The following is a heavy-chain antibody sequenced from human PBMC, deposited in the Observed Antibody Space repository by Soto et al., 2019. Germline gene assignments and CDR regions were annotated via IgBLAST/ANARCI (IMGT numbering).Heavy chain of an antibody. V-gene: IGHV4-39*01. CDR1: GGSISSSSYA. CDR2: ITHSGGT. Sequence: LSLTCTVSGGSISSSSYAWTWIRQPPGKGLEWIGEITHSGGTTYNPSLKSRVTISVDTSKNQFSLKLSSVTAADTAVYYCARHTPAISISDHWGQGTLVTVSS. CDR3: ARHTPAISISDH. J-gene: IGHJ4*02. D-gene: IGHD2-15*01.